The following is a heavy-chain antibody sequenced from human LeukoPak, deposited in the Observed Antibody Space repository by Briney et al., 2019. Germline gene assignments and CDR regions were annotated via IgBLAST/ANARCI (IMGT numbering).Heavy chain of an antibody. CDR1: GFTFSSYS. J-gene: IGHJ4*02. Sequence: KPGGSLRLSCAASGFTFSSYSMNWVRQAPGKGLEWVSSISSSSSYIYYADSVKGRFTISRDNAKNSLYLQMNSLRAEDTAVYYCARGGESSGYSYGFIDYWGQGTLVTVSS. CDR2: ISSSSSYI. V-gene: IGHV3-21*01. D-gene: IGHD5-18*01. CDR3: ARGGESSGYSYGFIDY.